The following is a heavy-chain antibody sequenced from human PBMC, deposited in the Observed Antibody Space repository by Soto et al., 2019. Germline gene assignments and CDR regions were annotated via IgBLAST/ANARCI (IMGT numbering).Heavy chain of an antibody. CDR3: ARDGYNFYFDS. Sequence: QVQLVQSGAEVKKPGASMKVSCKASGYAFTSYGMHWVRQAPGQGLEWMGWITPGNGKTKYSQKFQGRVTITRDTSASTAYLELTNLRSEDTAVYYCARDGYNFYFDSWGQGTLVTVSS. J-gene: IGHJ4*02. D-gene: IGHD5-12*01. CDR1: GYAFTSYG. CDR2: ITPGNGKT. V-gene: IGHV1-3*01.